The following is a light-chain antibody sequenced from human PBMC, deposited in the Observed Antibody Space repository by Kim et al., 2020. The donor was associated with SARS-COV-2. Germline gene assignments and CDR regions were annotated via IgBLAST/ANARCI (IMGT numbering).Light chain of an antibody. CDR1: SSNIGSNY. Sequence: GQRVTISCSGSSSNIGSNYVYWYQQLPGTAPKLLIYSNNQRPSGVPDRFSGSKSGTSASLAISGLRSEDEADYYCAAWDDSLSGYVFGTGTKVTVL. CDR3: AAWDDSLSGYV. J-gene: IGLJ1*01. CDR2: SNN. V-gene: IGLV1-47*02.